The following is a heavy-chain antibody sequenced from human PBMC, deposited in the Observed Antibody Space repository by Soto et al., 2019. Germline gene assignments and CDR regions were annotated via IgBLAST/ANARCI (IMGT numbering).Heavy chain of an antibody. CDR3: ARDHDYGDYGGWFDP. J-gene: IGHJ5*02. CDR1: GGSISSGGYY. CDR2: IYYSGST. Sequence: PSETLSLTCTVSGGSISSGGYYWSWIRQHPGKGLEWIGYIYYSGSTYYNPSLKSRVTISVDTSKNQFSLKLSSVTAADTAVYYCARDHDYGDYGGWFDPWGQGTLVTVSS. V-gene: IGHV4-31*03. D-gene: IGHD4-17*01.